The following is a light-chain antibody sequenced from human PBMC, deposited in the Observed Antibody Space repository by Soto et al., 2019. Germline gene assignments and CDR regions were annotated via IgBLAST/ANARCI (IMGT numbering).Light chain of an antibody. CDR2: AAS. CDR1: QDIGNF. CDR3: QQYYSYPLT. Sequence: DIQMTQSPSSLSVFVGDIVTITFRASQDIGNFLAWYQQKPGKVPKLLIYAASTLQSGVPSRFSGSGSGTDFTLTISCLQSEDFATYYCQQYYSYPLTFGGGTKVDIK. V-gene: IGKV1-27*01. J-gene: IGKJ4*01.